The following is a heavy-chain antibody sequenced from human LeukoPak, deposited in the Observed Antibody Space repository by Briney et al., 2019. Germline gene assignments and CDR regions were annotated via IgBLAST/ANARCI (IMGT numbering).Heavy chain of an antibody. Sequence: GASVKVSCKASGYTFTSYYMHWVRQAPGQGLEWMGWINPNSGGTNYAQKFQGRVTMTRDTSISTAYMELSRLRSDDTAVYYCARGSPVVVIADNWFDPWGQGTLVTVSS. CDR1: GYTFTSYY. D-gene: IGHD2-21*01. CDR2: INPNSGGT. V-gene: IGHV1-2*02. J-gene: IGHJ5*02. CDR3: ARGSPVVVIADNWFDP.